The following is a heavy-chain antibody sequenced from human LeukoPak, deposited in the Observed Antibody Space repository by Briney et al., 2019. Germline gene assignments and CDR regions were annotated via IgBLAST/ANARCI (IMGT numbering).Heavy chain of an antibody. V-gene: IGHV3-23*01. Sequence: GGSLRLSCAASGFTFSSYAMSWVRQAPGKGLEWVSAISGSGGSTYYADSVKGRFTISRDNSKNTLYLQMNSLRAEDTAVYYCASIDRPVSGWPPWDYWGQGTLVTVSS. D-gene: IGHD6-19*01. J-gene: IGHJ4*02. CDR3: ASIDRPVSGWPPWDY. CDR2: ISGSGGST. CDR1: GFTFSSYA.